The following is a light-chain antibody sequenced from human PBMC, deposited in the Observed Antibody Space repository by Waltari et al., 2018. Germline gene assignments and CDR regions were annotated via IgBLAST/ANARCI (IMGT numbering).Light chain of an antibody. Sequence: DIVMTQSLLSLPVTPGEPASISCRSSQSLLHSNGYNYLDWFLQTAGQSPQLLIYLSSHRASGVPDRFSGSGSGTDFTLNISRVETEDVGIYYCMQALQTPRTFGQGTKLEIK. CDR3: MQALQTPRT. J-gene: IGKJ2*01. V-gene: IGKV2-28*01. CDR2: LSS. CDR1: QSLLHSNGYNY.